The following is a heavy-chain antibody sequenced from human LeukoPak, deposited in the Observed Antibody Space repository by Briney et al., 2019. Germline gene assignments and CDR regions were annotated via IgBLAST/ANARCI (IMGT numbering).Heavy chain of an antibody. V-gene: IGHV3-23*01. CDR1: GFTFSSYA. CDR3: IVVVVAADIDY. Sequence: PGGSLRLSCAAAGFTFSSYAMSWVRQAPGKGLEWVSAISRSGGSTYYADSVKGRFTISRDNSKNTLYLQMNSLRAEDTAVYYCIVVVVAADIDYWGQGTLVTVSS. J-gene: IGHJ4*02. D-gene: IGHD2-15*01. CDR2: ISRSGGST.